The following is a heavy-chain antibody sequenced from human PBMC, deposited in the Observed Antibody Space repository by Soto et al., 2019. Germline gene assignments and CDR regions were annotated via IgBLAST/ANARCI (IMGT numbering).Heavy chain of an antibody. D-gene: IGHD2-2*01. CDR3: TKGLPVEVPAAFDP. Sequence: VSLRHCCAVSGFTFISYAISWILQATGKGLEWVSAISGSGGSTYYADSVKGRFTISRDNSKNTLYLQMNSLRAEDTAVYYCTKGLPVEVPAAFDPWGERTLVTVSS. CDR1: GFTFISYA. V-gene: IGHV3-23*01. CDR2: ISGSGGST. J-gene: IGHJ5*02.